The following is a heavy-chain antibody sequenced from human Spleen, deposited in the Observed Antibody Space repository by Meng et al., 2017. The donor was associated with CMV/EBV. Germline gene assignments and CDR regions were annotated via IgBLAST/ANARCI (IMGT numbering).Heavy chain of an antibody. J-gene: IGHJ6*02. CDR3: ARGDYDILTGLHYYGMDV. D-gene: IGHD3-9*01. CDR2: MNPNSGNT. CDR1: GYTFTSYD. Sequence: ASVKVSSKASGYTFTSYDINWVRQATGQGLEWMGWMNPNSGNTGYAQKFQGRVTITRNTSISTYYMELSSLRSEDTAVYYCARGDYDILTGLHYYGMDVWGQGTTVTVSS. V-gene: IGHV1-8*03.